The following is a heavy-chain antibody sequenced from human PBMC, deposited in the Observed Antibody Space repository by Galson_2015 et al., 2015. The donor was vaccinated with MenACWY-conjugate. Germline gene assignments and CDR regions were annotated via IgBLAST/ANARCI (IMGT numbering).Heavy chain of an antibody. CDR1: GGSITSHY. CDR3: ARWEASLNAFDI. Sequence: ETLSLTCTVSGGSITSHYWNWIRQPPGKGLEWIGYVHHTGSASYKPSLRSRVTMSVDTSNSHFSLKLSSVTAADTAVYYCARWEASLNAFDIWGRGTMVTVSS. J-gene: IGHJ3*02. CDR2: VHHTGSA. D-gene: IGHD1-26*01. V-gene: IGHV4-59*11.